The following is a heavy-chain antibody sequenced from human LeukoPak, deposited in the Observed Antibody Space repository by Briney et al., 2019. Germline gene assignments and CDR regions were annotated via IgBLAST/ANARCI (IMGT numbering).Heavy chain of an antibody. CDR3: AISGYSYGTLSYFDY. V-gene: IGHV4-34*01. CDR1: GGSFSGYY. J-gene: IGHJ4*02. CDR2: INHSGST. D-gene: IGHD5-18*01. Sequence: PSETLSPTCAVYGGSFSGYYWSWIRQPPGKGLEWIGEINHSGSTNYNPSLKSRVTISVDTSKNQFSLKLSSVTAADTAVYYCAISGYSYGTLSYFDYWGQGTLVTVSS.